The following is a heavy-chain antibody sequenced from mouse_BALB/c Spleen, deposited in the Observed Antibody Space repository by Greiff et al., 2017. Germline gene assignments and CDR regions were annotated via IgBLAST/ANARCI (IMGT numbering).Heavy chain of an antibody. J-gene: IGHJ3*01. CDR1: GYTFTSYW. Sequence: QVQLKQSGAELAKPGASVKMSCKASGYTFTSYWMHWVKQRPGQGLEWIGYINPSTGYTEYNQKFKDKATLTADKSSSTAYMQLSSLTSEDSAVYYCARSGYDYDWFAYWGQGTLVTVSA. CDR2: INPSTGYT. V-gene: IGHV1-7*01. CDR3: ARSGYDYDWFAY. D-gene: IGHD2-4*01.